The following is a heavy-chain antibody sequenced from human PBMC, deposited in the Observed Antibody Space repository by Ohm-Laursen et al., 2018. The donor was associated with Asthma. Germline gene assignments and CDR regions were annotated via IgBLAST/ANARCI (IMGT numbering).Heavy chain of an antibody. CDR1: GFTFRSYA. CDR2: ISYDGSNK. V-gene: IGHV3-30*04. J-gene: IGHJ4*02. D-gene: IGHD3-10*01. Sequence: SLRLSCAASGFTFRSYAMHWVRQAPGKGLEWVAVISYDGSNKYYADSVKGRFTISRDNSKNTLYLQMNSLRAEDTAVYYCAKEAGLVIFDYWGQGTLVTVSS. CDR3: AKEAGLVIFDY.